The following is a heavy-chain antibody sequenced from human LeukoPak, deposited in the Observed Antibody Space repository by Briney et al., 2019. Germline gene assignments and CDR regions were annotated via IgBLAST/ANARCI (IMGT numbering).Heavy chain of an antibody. CDR2: VQNSATT. J-gene: IGHJ6*02. D-gene: IGHD4-11*01. Sequence: SETLSLTCTVSGGSVNSGSYFWSWFRQPPGKRLEWIGYVQNSATTNYNPSLESRVAIFVDSSKDQFSLRVTSVTAADTAVYYCATDYSNFYGMDVWGQGTTVTVSS. CDR1: GGSVNSGSYF. CDR3: ATDYSNFYGMDV. V-gene: IGHV4-61*01.